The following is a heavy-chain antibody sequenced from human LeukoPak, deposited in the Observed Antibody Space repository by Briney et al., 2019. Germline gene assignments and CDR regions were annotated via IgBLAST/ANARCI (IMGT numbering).Heavy chain of an antibody. CDR2: IYSGGST. CDR3: ARVGYDFWSGYYPGYYYYMDV. V-gene: IGHV3-66*02. Sequence: GGSLRLSCAASGFTFGDYDMSWVRQAPGKGLEWVSVIYSGGSTYYADSMKGRFTISRDNSKNTLYLQMNSLRAEDTAVYYCARVGYDFWSGYYPGYYYYMDVWGKGTTVTVSS. J-gene: IGHJ6*03. D-gene: IGHD3-3*01. CDR1: GFTFGDYD.